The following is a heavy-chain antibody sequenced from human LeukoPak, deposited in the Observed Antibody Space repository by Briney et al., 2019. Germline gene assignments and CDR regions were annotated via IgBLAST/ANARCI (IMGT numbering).Heavy chain of an antibody. Sequence: GASVKVSCKASGYTFTDYYIHLVRHAPGQALEWMGWINPNSGDTKYAQNFQDRVTMTRDTSTTTAYMDLTRLKSEDTAVYYCARSERRLDISHYYYPMDVWGQGTTVTVSS. CDR1: GYTFTDYY. CDR3: ARSERRLDISHYYYPMDV. D-gene: IGHD1-1*01. CDR2: INPNSGDT. J-gene: IGHJ6*02. V-gene: IGHV1-2*02.